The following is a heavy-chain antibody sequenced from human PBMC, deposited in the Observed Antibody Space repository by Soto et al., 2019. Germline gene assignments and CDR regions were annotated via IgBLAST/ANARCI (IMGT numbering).Heavy chain of an antibody. CDR2: ISGSGGGT. V-gene: IGHV3-23*01. CDR1: GFTFSSYA. J-gene: IGHJ6*02. D-gene: IGHD6-13*01. CDR3: AKSVGVGTAGTYYYYYGMDV. Sequence: PSETLSLTCTASGFTFSSYAVSWVRQAPGKGLQWVSSISGSGGGTYYAESVKGRFTISRDNPKNTLYLQMNSLRAEDTAQYYCAKSVGVGTAGTYYYYYGMDVWGQGTTVTVSS.